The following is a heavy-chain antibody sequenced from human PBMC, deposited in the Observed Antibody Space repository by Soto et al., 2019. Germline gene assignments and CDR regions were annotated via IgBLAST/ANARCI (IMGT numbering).Heavy chain of an antibody. CDR2: FYYSGST. V-gene: IGHV4-59*08. CDR3: ARHRTTYDFIDY. Sequence: SETLSLTCTVSGGSISGYYWSWIRQPPGKGLEWIGYFYYSGSTNYNPSLKSRVTISLNTSKTQFSLKLSSVTAADTAVYYCARHRTTYDFIDYWGQGTLVTVSS. J-gene: IGHJ4*02. D-gene: IGHD3-3*01. CDR1: GGSISGYY.